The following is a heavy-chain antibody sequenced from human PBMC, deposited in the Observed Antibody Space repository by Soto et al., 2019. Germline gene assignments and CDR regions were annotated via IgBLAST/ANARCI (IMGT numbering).Heavy chain of an antibody. CDR2: ITDTGGST. Sequence: EVHLLESGGGLVQPGGSLRLSCAASGFTFSTYAMVWVRRAPGKGLEWVSGITDTGGSTYCADSVKGRFTISRDNSKNTLYVQMNSLRADDTAVYYCAKGSDTSRPYYFDSWGQGTLVTVSS. D-gene: IGHD2-21*01. V-gene: IGHV3-23*01. CDR1: GFTFSTYA. CDR3: AKGSDTSRPYYFDS. J-gene: IGHJ4*02.